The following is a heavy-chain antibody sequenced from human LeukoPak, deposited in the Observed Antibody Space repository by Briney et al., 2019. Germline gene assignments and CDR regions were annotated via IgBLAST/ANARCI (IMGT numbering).Heavy chain of an antibody. D-gene: IGHD3-10*01. CDR3: AKDIGTGFGELVFDY. Sequence: GGSLRLSCAASGFTFDDYAMHWVRQAPGKGLDWVSGISWNSGSIGYADSVKGRFTISRDNAKNSLYLQMNSLRAEDTALYYCAKDIGTGFGELVFDYWGQGTLVTVSS. CDR2: ISWNSGSI. V-gene: IGHV3-9*01. CDR1: GFTFDDYA. J-gene: IGHJ4*02.